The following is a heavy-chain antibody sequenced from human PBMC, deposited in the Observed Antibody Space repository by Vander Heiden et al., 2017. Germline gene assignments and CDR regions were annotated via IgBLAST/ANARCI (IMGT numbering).Heavy chain of an antibody. D-gene: IGHD1-26*01. Sequence: EVQLVESGGGLVQPGRSLRLSCAASGFTFADSAMHWVRQGPGKGLEWVSGISWNSGSIGYADSVKGRFTISRDNAKNSLYLQMNSLRAEDTALYYCEKDMGRGRGNPYGMDVWGQGTTVTVSS. CDR3: EKDMGRGRGNPYGMDV. V-gene: IGHV3-9*01. J-gene: IGHJ6*02. CDR2: ISWNSGSI. CDR1: GFTFADSA.